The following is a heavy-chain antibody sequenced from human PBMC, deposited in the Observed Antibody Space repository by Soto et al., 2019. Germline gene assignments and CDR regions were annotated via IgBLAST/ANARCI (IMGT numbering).Heavy chain of an antibody. V-gene: IGHV6-1*01. Sequence: SQTLSLTCVISGASVSTNRAAWNWIGQSPSRGLEWLGRTYYKSKWYNDYAVSVKSRITINPDTSRNQFSLQLNSVTPEDRAVYYCARGGRNYCYGMDVWGQGTTVTVSS. CDR1: GASVSTNRAA. CDR3: ARGGRNYCYGMDV. J-gene: IGHJ6*02. CDR2: TYYKSKWYN. D-gene: IGHD5-12*01.